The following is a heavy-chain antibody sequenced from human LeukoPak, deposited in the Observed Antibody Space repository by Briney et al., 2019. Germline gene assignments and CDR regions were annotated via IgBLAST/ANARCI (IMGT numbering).Heavy chain of an antibody. D-gene: IGHD6-25*01. CDR1: GDSISNYY. CDR3: ARAPIAAHRMDV. J-gene: IGHJ6*02. Sequence: SETLSLTCTVSGDSISNYYWSWIRQPAGKGLEWIGRIYTSGSTNYNPSLKSRVTISVDKSKNQFSLKLSSVTAADTAVYYCARAPIAAHRMDVWGQGTTVTVSS. CDR2: IYTSGST. V-gene: IGHV4-4*07.